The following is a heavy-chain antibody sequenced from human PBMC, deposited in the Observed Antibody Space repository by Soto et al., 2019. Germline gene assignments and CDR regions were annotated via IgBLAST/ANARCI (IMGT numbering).Heavy chain of an antibody. J-gene: IGHJ6*02. CDR2: IKQDGTEK. CDR3: TTSPHRYSERGFG. Sequence: EVQLVESGGGLVQPGGSLRLSCAASGFTFSTYWMSWVRRTPGKGLEWVANIKQDGTEKYYVDSVRGRLTVSRDNAKSSLYLQMNSLRVEDTAVYYCTTSPHRYSERGFGWGQGTAVTVS. CDR1: GFTFSTYW. D-gene: IGHD3-22*01. V-gene: IGHV3-7*01.